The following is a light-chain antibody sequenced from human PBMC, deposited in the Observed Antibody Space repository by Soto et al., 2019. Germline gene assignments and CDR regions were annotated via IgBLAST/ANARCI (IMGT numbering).Light chain of an antibody. CDR3: QQSNNWPPIT. CDR2: GAS. CDR1: QSVSSN. V-gene: IGKV3D-15*01. J-gene: IGKJ5*01. Sequence: EIVMTQSPATLSVSPGERATLSCRASQSVSSNLAWYQQKPGQAPRLLIYGASIRATGIPARFSGSGSGTEFSLTISSLQSEDFAIYYCQQSNNWPPITFGQGTRLEIK.